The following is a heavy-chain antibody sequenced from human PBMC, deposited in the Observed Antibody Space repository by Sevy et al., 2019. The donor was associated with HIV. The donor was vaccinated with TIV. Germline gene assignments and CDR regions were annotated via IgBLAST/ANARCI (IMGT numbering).Heavy chain of an antibody. V-gene: IGHV3-23*01. D-gene: IGHD2-8*01. CDR3: AREGCTRPLDY. CDR2: LSFGCGKI. J-gene: IGHJ4*02. CDR1: GFAFDDYS. Sequence: GGSLRLSCAASGFAFDDYSMSWIRQAPGKGLEWVATLSFGCGKINYADSVKGRFTISRGNSKNSFYLQMDNLRVEDTALYYCAREGCTRPLDYWGQGTRVTVSS.